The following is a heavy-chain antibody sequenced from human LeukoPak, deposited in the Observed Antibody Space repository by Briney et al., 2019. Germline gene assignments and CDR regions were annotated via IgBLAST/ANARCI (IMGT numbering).Heavy chain of an antibody. Sequence: GGSLRLSCTGSGFTFSSNAMTWVRQTPGKGLEWVSAITPSGSATYYADSVKGRFTVSRDNSKNTLFVQMNNLRAEDTAVYYCVNWYGSLTGYYSYWGQGARVTVSS. J-gene: IGHJ4*02. CDR1: GFTFSSNA. D-gene: IGHD3-9*01. CDR3: VNWYGSLTGYYSY. CDR2: ITPSGSAT. V-gene: IGHV3-23*01.